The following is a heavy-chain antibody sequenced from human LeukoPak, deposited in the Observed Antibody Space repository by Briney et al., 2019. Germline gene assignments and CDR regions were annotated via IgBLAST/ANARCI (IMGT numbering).Heavy chain of an antibody. V-gene: IGHV3-30*04. CDR3: VRSYYYYGMDV. CDR1: GFTFSSYA. Sequence: GGSLRLSCAASGFTFSSYAMYWVRQAPGKGLEWVAVISYDGSNKYYADSVKGRFTISRDNSKNTLYLQMNSLRAEDTAVYYVVRSYYYYGMDVWGKGTTVTVSS. D-gene: IGHD6-6*01. J-gene: IGHJ6*04. CDR2: ISYDGSNK.